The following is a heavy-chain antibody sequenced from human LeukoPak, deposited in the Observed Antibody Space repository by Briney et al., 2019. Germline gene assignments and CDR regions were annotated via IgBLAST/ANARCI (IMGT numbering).Heavy chain of an antibody. V-gene: IGHV3-33*01. CDR3: ARDRVGASD. J-gene: IGHJ4*02. Sequence: PGRSLRLSCAASGFTFSSYGMHWVRHAPGKGLEWVAVIWYDGSNKYYADSVKGRFTISRDNSKNTLYLQMNSLRAEDTAVYYCARDRVGASDSGQGTLVTVSS. CDR1: GFTFSSYG. CDR2: IWYDGSNK. D-gene: IGHD1-26*01.